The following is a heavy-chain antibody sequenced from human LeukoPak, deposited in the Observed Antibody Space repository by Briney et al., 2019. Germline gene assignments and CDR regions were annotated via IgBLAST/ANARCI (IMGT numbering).Heavy chain of an antibody. D-gene: IGHD1-14*01. CDR3: ARWDRTASYYFDY. J-gene: IGHJ4*02. CDR2: ISAYNGNT. CDR1: GYTFANYG. V-gene: IGHV1-18*01. Sequence: ASVKVSCKASGYTFANYGVNWVRQAPGQGLEWMGWISAYNGNTNYARKLQGRVTMTTDTSTSTAYMELRCLTSDDAAVYYCARWDRTASYYFDYWGQGTLLTVSS.